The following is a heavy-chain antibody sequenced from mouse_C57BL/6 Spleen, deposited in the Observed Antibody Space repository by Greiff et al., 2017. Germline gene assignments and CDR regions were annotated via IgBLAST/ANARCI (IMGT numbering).Heavy chain of an antibody. J-gene: IGHJ2*01. CDR2: IYPGDGDT. Sequence: VKLVEPGAELVKPGASVKISCKASGYAFSSYWMNWVKQRPGKGLEWIGQIYPGDGDTNYNGKFKGKATLTADKSSSTAYIQLSSLTSADSAVYFCARAPAATVEGYWGQGTTVTVSS. D-gene: IGHD1-1*01. CDR3: ARAPAATVEGY. CDR1: GYAFSSYW. V-gene: IGHV1-80*01.